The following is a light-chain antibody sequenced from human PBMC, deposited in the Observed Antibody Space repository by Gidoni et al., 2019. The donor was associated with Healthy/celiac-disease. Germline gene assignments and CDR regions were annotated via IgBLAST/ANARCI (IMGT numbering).Light chain of an antibody. CDR1: PSISSY. J-gene: IGKJ2*01. CDR2: AAS. CDR3: QQCYSTLST. Sequence: DIQKDQAPCSLSASVGDRVTITSRASPSISSYLNWYQQKPGKPPKLLIYAASSLQRGVPPRFSGSGSGTDFTLTISSLQPEDFAAYYCQQCYSTLSTFXQXTKLEIK. V-gene: IGKV1-39*01.